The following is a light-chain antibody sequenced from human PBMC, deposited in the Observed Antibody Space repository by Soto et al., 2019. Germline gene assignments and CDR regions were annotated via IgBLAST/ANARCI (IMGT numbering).Light chain of an antibody. J-gene: IGKJ1*01. CDR2: KAS. Sequence: DIQMTQSPSTLSASVGDRVTITCRASQSISSWLAWYQQKPGKAPKPLIYKASSLESGVPSRFSGSGSGTEFTLTISSLQPDDFGTYYCQQYNSNPWTFGPGTKVDI. CDR1: QSISSW. V-gene: IGKV1-5*03. CDR3: QQYNSNPWT.